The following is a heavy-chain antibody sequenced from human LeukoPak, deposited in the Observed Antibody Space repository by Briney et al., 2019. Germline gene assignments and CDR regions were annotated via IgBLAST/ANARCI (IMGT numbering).Heavy chain of an antibody. CDR1: GGSISSGGYY. Sequence: PSQTLSLTCTVSGGSISSGGYYRSWIRQHPGKGLECIGYIYYSGSTYYNPSLKSRVTISVDTSKNQFSLKLSSVTAADTAVYYCARGGTIFGGWEPRNWFDPWGQGTLVTVSS. D-gene: IGHD3-3*01. J-gene: IGHJ5*02. CDR3: ARGGTIFGGWEPRNWFDP. CDR2: IYYSGST. V-gene: IGHV4-31*03.